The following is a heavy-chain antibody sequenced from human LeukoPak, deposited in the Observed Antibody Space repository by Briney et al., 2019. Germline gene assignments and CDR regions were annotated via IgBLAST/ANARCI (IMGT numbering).Heavy chain of an antibody. CDR2: ISGSGGST. D-gene: IGHD1-26*01. J-gene: IGHJ4*02. Sequence: GGSLRLSCAASGFTFSSYAMSWVRQAPEKGLEWVSAISGSGGSTYYADSVKGRFTISRDNSKNTLYLQMNSLRAEDTAVYYCAKAQGSGSYYFPPFDYWGQGTLVTVSS. CDR3: AKAQGSGSYYFPPFDY. V-gene: IGHV3-23*01. CDR1: GFTFSSYA.